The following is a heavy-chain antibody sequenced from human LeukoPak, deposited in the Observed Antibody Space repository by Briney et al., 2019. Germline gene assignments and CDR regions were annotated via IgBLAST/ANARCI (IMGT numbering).Heavy chain of an antibody. Sequence: SETLSLTCAVYGGSFSGYYWSWIRQPPGKGLEWIGEINHSGSTNYNPSLKSRVTISVDTSKNQFSLKLSSVTAADTAVYYCARQYSSSWYGRNWFDPWGQGTLVTDSS. V-gene: IGHV4-34*01. J-gene: IGHJ5*02. CDR3: ARQYSSSWYGRNWFDP. CDR1: GGSFSGYY. CDR2: INHSGST. D-gene: IGHD6-13*01.